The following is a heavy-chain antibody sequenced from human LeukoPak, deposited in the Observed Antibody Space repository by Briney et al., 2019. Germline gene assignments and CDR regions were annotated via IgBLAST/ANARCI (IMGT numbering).Heavy chain of an antibody. D-gene: IGHD3-22*01. CDR2: IRYDGSNK. CDR1: GFTFSSYW. Sequence: GGSLRLSCEASGFTFSSYWMTWVRQAPGKGLEWVAFIRYDGSNKYYADSVKGRFTISRDNSKNTLYLQMNSLRAEDTAVYYCAKEYDSSGYPSAYFDYWGQGTLVTVSS. J-gene: IGHJ4*02. CDR3: AKEYDSSGYPSAYFDY. V-gene: IGHV3-30*02.